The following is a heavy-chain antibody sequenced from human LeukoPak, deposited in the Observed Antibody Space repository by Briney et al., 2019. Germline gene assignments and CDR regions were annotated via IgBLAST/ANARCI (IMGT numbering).Heavy chain of an antibody. V-gene: IGHV3-30-3*01. CDR2: ISYDGSSK. CDR3: ASGSGSYYNPFDY. Sequence: AGGSLRLSCAASGFTFSSYAMHWVRQSPGKGLEWVAVISYDGSSKYYADSVKGRFTISRDNSKNTLYLQMNSLRAEDTAVYYCASGSGSYYNPFDYWGQGTLVTVSS. CDR1: GFTFSSYA. J-gene: IGHJ4*02. D-gene: IGHD3-10*01.